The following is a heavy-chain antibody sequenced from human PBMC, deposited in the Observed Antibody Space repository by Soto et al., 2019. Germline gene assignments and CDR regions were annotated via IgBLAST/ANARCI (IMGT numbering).Heavy chain of an antibody. CDR1: GYTFTTYD. J-gene: IGHJ6*02. D-gene: IGHD3-10*01. CDR2: IIPIFGTA. V-gene: IGHV1-69*13. CDR3: ARVFGDDPSYYYYGMDV. Sequence: GASVKVSCKASGYTFTTYDSSWVRQAPGQGLEWMGGIIPIFGTANYAQKFQGRVTITADESTSTAYMELSSLRSEDTAVYYCARVFGDDPSYYYYGMDVWGQGTTVTVSS.